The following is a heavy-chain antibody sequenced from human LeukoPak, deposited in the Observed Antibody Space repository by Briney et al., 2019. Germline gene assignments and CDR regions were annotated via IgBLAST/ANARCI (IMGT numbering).Heavy chain of an antibody. J-gene: IGHJ3*02. Sequence: GGSLRLSCAASGFTFSSYWMSWVRQVPGKGLEWVANIKQDGSEKYYVDSVKGRFTISRDNAKNSLYLQMNSLRAEDTAVYYCARVQREALELRFGAFDIWGQGTMVTVSS. D-gene: IGHD1-7*01. CDR1: GFTFSSYW. V-gene: IGHV3-7*03. CDR3: ARVQREALELRFGAFDI. CDR2: IKQDGSEK.